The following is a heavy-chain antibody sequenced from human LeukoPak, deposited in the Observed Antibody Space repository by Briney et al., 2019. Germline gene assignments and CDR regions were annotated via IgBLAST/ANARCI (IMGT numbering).Heavy chain of an antibody. D-gene: IGHD6-13*01. V-gene: IGHV1-3*01. CDR1: GYIFTNYA. CDR3: ASPGIAAAGRWVFDY. Sequence: ASVKVSCKASGYIFTNYAMHWVRQAPGQRLEWMGWINAGNGNTKYSQKFQGRVTITRDTSASTAYMELSSLRSEDTAVYYCASPGIAAAGRWVFDYWGQGTLVTVSS. J-gene: IGHJ4*02. CDR2: INAGNGNT.